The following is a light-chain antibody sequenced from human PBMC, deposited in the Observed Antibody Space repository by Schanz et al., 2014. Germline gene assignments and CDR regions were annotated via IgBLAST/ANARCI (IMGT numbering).Light chain of an antibody. V-gene: IGKV3-15*01. CDR1: HSVRTN. Sequence: VVVTQSPGTLSVFPGERATLSCRASHSVRTNLAWYQQKPGQPPRLLIFDASTRASGVPLRFSGSGSGTEFTLTITSLQSEDVALYYCQQYYSTLLTFGGGTKVEIK. CDR3: QQYYSTLLT. J-gene: IGKJ4*01. CDR2: DAS.